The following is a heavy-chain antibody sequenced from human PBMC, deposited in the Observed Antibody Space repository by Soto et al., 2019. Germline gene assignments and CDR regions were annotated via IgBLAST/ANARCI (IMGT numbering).Heavy chain of an antibody. Sequence: GGSLRLSCAASGFTFSSYGMHWVRQAPGKGLEWVAVIWYDGSNKYYADSVKGRFTISRDNSKNTLYLQMNSLRAEDTAVYYCARASNYCCLLDYWGQGTLVTVSS. CDR3: ARASNYCCLLDY. CDR1: GFTFSSYG. V-gene: IGHV3-33*01. CDR2: IWYDGSNK. D-gene: IGHD4-4*01. J-gene: IGHJ4*02.